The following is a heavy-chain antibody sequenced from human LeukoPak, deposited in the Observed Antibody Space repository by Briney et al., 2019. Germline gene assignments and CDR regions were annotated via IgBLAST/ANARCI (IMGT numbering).Heavy chain of an antibody. J-gene: IGHJ5*02. V-gene: IGHV3-30*02. CDR3: AKEYH. CDR2: IRNDGTNK. Sequence: GGSLRLSCAASGFIFSRYGMQWVRQAPGKGLEWVAFIRNDGTNKNYGDSVKGRLTISRDNSKNTLYLQMNSLRAEDTAVYYCAKEYHWGQGTLVTVSS. CDR1: GFIFSRYG.